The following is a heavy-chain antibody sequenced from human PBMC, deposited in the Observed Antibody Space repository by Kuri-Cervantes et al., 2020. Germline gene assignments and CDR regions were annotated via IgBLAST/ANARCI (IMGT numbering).Heavy chain of an antibody. Sequence: GSLRLSCAASGFTFSSYAMSWVRQAPGKGLEWVSAISGSGGSTYYADSVKGRFTISRDNSKTTLYLQMDSLRAEDTAVYYCARDIKAHLGYYDSTDDAFDIWGQGTMVTVSS. CDR2: ISGSGGST. J-gene: IGHJ3*02. CDR3: ARDIKAHLGYYDSTDDAFDI. D-gene: IGHD3-16*01. V-gene: IGHV3-23*01. CDR1: GFTFSSYA.